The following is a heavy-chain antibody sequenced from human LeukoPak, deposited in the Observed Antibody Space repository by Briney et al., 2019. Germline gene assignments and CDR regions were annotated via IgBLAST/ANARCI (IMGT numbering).Heavy chain of an antibody. CDR3: ARKDTSGWYISD. J-gene: IGHJ4*02. D-gene: IGHD6-19*01. CDR1: GDSVASNSAV. CDR2: TYYRSKWCY. Sequence: SQTLSLTCDISGDSVASNSAVWYWIRQSPSRGLEWLGRTYYRSKWCYDYAVSVKSRITIIPDTSKNQFSLQLNSVTPEDTAVYYCARKDTSGWYISDWGQGTLVTVSS. V-gene: IGHV6-1*01.